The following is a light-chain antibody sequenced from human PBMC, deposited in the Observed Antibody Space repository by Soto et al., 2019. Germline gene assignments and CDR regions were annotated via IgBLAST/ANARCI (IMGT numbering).Light chain of an antibody. CDR1: SGHSNYA. CDR3: QTWGTGIQV. CDR2: LNSDGSH. V-gene: IGLV4-69*01. J-gene: IGLJ2*01. Sequence: QSVLTQSPSASASLGASVKLTCTLSSGHSNYAIAWHQQQPETAPRYLMKLNSDGSHNKGDGIPDRFSGSSSGAERYLTISSLHSEDEADYYCQTWGTGIQVFGGGTKVTVL.